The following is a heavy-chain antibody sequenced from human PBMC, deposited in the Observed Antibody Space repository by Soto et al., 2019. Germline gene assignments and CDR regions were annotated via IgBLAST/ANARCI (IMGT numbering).Heavy chain of an antibody. CDR1: GFTFNTSG. CDR3: ATKVRVTNYLYYGMDV. Sequence: PGGSLRLSXAASGFTFNTSGMHWVRQAPGKGLEWVAVIAFDGSQEFYGDSVRGRFTISRDNSKNTLFLQMKSLTPEDTAVYYCATKVRVTNYLYYGMDVWGQGTTVTVSS. D-gene: IGHD2-21*02. CDR2: IAFDGSQE. J-gene: IGHJ6*02. V-gene: IGHV3-30*03.